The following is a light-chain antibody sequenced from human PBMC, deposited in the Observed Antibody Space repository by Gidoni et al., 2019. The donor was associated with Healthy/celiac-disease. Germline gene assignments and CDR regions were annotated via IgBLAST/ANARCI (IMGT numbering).Light chain of an antibody. CDR3: SSCTSSSTHVV. Sequence: QSALPPPPSVSGSPGQSITISCTGTSSDVGGYNYVSWYQQHPGKAPKLMIYEVSNRPSGVSNRFSGSKSGNTASLTISGLQAEDEADYYCSSCTSSSTHVVFGGGTKLTVL. J-gene: IGLJ2*01. CDR1: SSDVGGYNY. CDR2: EVS. V-gene: IGLV2-14*01.